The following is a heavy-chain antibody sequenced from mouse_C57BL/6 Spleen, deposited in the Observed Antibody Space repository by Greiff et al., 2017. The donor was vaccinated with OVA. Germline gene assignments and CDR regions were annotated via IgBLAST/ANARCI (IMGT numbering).Heavy chain of an antibody. CDR2: ISYSGST. CDR1: GYSITSGYD. Sequence: VQLKESGPGMVKPSQSLSLTCTVTGYSITSGYDWHWIRHFPGNKLEWMGYISYSGSTNYNPSLKSRISITHDTSKNHFFLKLNSVTTEDTATYYCARGLRRGFAYWGQGTLVTVSA. CDR3: ARGLRRGFAY. D-gene: IGHD2-4*01. V-gene: IGHV3-1*01. J-gene: IGHJ3*01.